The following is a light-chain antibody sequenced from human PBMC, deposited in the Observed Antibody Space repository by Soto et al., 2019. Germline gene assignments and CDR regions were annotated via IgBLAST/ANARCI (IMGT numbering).Light chain of an antibody. J-gene: IGKJ2*01. CDR1: QSISGD. CDR3: QQYDSWPHT. Sequence: EIVMTQSPATLSVSPGERVTLSCAASQSISGDLAWYQQKPGQAPRLVIYGASTRATGVPARFSGSGSATEFTLTISSLQSEDFAVYYCQQYDSWPHTFGLGTSLEIK. CDR2: GAS. V-gene: IGKV3-15*01.